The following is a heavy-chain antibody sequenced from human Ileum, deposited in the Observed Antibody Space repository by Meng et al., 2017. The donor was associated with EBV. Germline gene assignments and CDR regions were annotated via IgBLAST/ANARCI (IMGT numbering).Heavy chain of an antibody. CDR1: GGSISSYY. Sequence: VRPRAAGPGLVKPSEALSLPCTVSGGSISSYYWSWIRQPPGKGLEWIGYIYYSGSTNYNPSLKSRVTISVDTSKNQFSLNLSSVTAADTAVYYCARGGWSLDYWGQGTLVTVSS. CDR2: IYYSGST. D-gene: IGHD2-15*01. CDR3: ARGGWSLDY. J-gene: IGHJ4*02. V-gene: IGHV4-59*08.